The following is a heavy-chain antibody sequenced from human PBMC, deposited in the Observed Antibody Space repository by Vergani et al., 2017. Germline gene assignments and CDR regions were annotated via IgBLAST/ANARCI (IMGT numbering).Heavy chain of an antibody. CDR1: GYSFTSVY. D-gene: IGHD5-24*01. J-gene: IGHJ4*02. CDR3: ARGKDGYNEIDY. Sequence: QVQLVPSGAEVKKPGASVKVSCKASGYSFTSVYMHWVRQAPGQGLEWMGIMNPSGGSTSYAQNFQRRVTMTRDTSTRTVYMELSSLRSEDTAVYYCARGKDGYNEIDYWGQGTLVTVSS. CDR2: MNPSGGST. V-gene: IGHV1-46*01.